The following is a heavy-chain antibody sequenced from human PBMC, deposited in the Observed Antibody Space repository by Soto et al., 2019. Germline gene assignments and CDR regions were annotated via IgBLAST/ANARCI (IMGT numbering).Heavy chain of an antibody. V-gene: IGHV1-8*01. J-gene: IGHJ6*02. CDR1: GYTFTSYD. Sequence: QVQLVQSGAEVKKPGASVKVSCKASGYTFTSYDINWVRQATGQVLEWMGWMNPNSVNTGYAQKFQGRVTMTRNTSISTAYMELGSLISEDTAVYYCARWRLRAYYYYDYGMDVCGQGTTVPVSS. D-gene: IGHD6-25*01. CDR3: ARWRLRAYYYYDYGMDV. CDR2: MNPNSVNT.